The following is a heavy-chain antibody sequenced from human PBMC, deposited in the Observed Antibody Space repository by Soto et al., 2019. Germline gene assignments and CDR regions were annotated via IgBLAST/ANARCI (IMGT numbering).Heavy chain of an antibody. Sequence: PGGSLRLSCAASGFTFGSYSMNWVRQAPGKGLEWISYITSSSSAMYYADSVRGRFTISRDNAKNSLYLQMNSLRAEDTAVYYCARDRVYAFDIWGQGTMVTVSS. CDR3: ARDRVYAFDI. J-gene: IGHJ3*02. CDR2: ITSSSSAM. V-gene: IGHV3-48*01. CDR1: GFTFGSYS. D-gene: IGHD3-10*01.